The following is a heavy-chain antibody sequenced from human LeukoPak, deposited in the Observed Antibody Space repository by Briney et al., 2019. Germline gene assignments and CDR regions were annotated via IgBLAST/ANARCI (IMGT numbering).Heavy chain of an antibody. D-gene: IGHD3-10*01. Sequence: SETLSLTCTVSGGSISSSSYYWGWIRQPPGKGLEWIGGIYYSGSTYYNPSLKSRVTISVDTSKNQFSLKLSSVTAADTAVYYCARVKGSGSYDYWGQGTLVTVSS. V-gene: IGHV4-39*07. CDR3: ARVKGSGSYDY. CDR2: IYYSGST. J-gene: IGHJ4*02. CDR1: GGSISSSSYY.